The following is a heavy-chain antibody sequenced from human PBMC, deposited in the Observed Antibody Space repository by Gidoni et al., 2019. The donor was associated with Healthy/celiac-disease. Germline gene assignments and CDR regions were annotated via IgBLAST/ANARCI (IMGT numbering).Heavy chain of an antibody. CDR2: INPSGGST. D-gene: IGHD2-15*01. Sequence: QVQLVQSGAEVKKHGASVTVSCQASGFTFTSYYMHWVRQAPGQGLEWMGIINPSGGSTRYAKKLQGRVTMTRDTSTSTVYMELSSLRSEDTDVYYCARDKLRVVVVDELDYWGKGTLVTVSS. J-gene: IGHJ4*02. V-gene: IGHV1-46*01. CDR3: ARDKLRVVVVDELDY. CDR1: GFTFTSYY.